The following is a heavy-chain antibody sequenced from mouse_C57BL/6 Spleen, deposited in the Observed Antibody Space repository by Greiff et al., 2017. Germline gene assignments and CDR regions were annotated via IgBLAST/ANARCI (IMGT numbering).Heavy chain of an antibody. Sequence: EVMLVESGGDLVKPGGSLKLSCAASGFTFSSYGMSWVRQTPDKRLEWVATISSGGSYTYYPDSVKGRFTISRDNAKNTLYLQMSSLKSEDTAMYYCARRGSSGYEAMDYWGQGTSVTVSS. D-gene: IGHD3-2*02. V-gene: IGHV5-6*02. J-gene: IGHJ4*01. CDR1: GFTFSSYG. CDR2: ISSGGSYT. CDR3: ARRGSSGYEAMDY.